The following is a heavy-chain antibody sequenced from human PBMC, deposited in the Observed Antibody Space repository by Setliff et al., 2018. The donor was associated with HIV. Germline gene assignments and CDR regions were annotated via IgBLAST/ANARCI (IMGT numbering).Heavy chain of an antibody. CDR3: VRGVTRDISGYYRDEYFQH. Sequence: ASVKVSCKASGYTFTDYYMHWVQQAPGKGPEWMGRVDPEDGETIYAEKFQGRVTITADTSTDTAYMEVRSLRSDDTAVYYCVRGVTRDISGYYRDEYFQHWGQGTPVTVSS. CDR1: GYTFTDYY. D-gene: IGHD3-22*01. J-gene: IGHJ1*01. V-gene: IGHV1-69-2*01. CDR2: VDPEDGET.